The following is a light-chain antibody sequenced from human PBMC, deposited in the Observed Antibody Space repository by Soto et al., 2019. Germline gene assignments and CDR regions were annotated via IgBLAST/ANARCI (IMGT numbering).Light chain of an antibody. CDR3: QKYTVSPPWT. Sequence: DIQMTQSPSSLSASVGDRVTIICRASQDIGSYLVWYQQKEGKAPKVLIYAASTLQSGVPSRFSGSGSGTDFTLSISSLQPEDVATYYCQKYTVSPPWTFGQGTRVEI. J-gene: IGKJ1*01. V-gene: IGKV1-27*01. CDR2: AAS. CDR1: QDIGSY.